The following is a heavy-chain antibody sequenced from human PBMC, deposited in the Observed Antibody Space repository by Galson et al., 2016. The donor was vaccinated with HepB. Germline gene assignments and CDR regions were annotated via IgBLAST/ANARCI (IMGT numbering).Heavy chain of an antibody. D-gene: IGHD3-22*01. Sequence: SLRLSCAASGFTFSSYGMHWVRQAPGKGLEWVAVIWYDGTNKYYADSVKGRFTISRDNSQDTLYLQMNSLRAEDTAVYYCAREGTHYYDSRGYHHGLDPWGQGILVTVSS. V-gene: IGHV3-33*01. J-gene: IGHJ5*02. CDR3: AREGTHYYDSRGYHHGLDP. CDR1: GFTFSSYG. CDR2: IWYDGTNK.